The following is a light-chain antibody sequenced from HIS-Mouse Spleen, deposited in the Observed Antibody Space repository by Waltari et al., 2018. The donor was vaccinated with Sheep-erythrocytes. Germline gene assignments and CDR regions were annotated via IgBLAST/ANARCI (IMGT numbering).Light chain of an antibody. J-gene: IGLJ3*02. CDR2: EGS. CDR1: SRDVGRYHL. V-gene: IGLV2-23*01. CDR3: CSYAGSSTPWV. Sequence: QSALTQPASVSGSPGQSITIPSPGTSRDVGRYHLVSWYRQHPGKGPKLMNYEGSKRPSGVSNRFSGSKSGNTASLAISGLQAEDEADYYCCSYAGSSTPWVFGGGTKLTVL.